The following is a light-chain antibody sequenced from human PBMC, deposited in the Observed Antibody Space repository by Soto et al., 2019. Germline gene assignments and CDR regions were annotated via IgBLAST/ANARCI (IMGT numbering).Light chain of an antibody. J-gene: IGKJ5*01. V-gene: IGKV3-15*01. CDR3: QQYNIWRSIT. Sequence: EIMMTQSPATLSVSLGERATLSCRASQSVRNKVAWYQHKPGQTPRVIIYDTSTRAAGIPARFSGSGYGTYFTLTIRSLQSEDFAVYYCQQYNIWRSITCGQGTRLEIK. CDR1: QSVRNK. CDR2: DTS.